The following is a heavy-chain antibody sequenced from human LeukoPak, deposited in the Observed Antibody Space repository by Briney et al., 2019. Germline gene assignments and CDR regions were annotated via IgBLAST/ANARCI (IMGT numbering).Heavy chain of an antibody. V-gene: IGHV1-18*01. J-gene: IGHJ3*01. Sequence: ASVKVSCTASGYSFTDYSINWVRLAPGQGLEWIGWIGGYSGHTQYAEKFQGRVIMATNTSTKTAYMELTNLRSDDTAVYYCARPANLYHSADAFALWGQGTLVTVSS. CDR2: IGGYSGHT. CDR3: ARPANLYHSADAFAL. CDR1: GYSFTDYS. D-gene: IGHD2-2*02.